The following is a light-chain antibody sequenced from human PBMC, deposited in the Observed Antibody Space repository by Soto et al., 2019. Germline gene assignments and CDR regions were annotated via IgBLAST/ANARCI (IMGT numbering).Light chain of an antibody. CDR1: QSLNRRY. J-gene: IGKJ5*01. V-gene: IGKV3-20*01. Sequence: EILLTQSPGTLSLSPGERPTLSCRASQSLNRRYLAWYQKKPGQAPRLLICDASRRATDIPDRFSGSGSGTDLTLTITGLEPEDFAMYYCQQYEISPPITFGQGTRLEIK. CDR3: QQYEISPPIT. CDR2: DAS.